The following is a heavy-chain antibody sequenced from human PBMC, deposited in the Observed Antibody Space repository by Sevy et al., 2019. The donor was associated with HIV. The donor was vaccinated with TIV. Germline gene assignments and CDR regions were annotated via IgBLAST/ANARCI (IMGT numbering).Heavy chain of an antibody. J-gene: IGHJ6*02. V-gene: IGHV4-31*03. D-gene: IGHD2-8*01. Sequence: SETLSLTCTVSGGSISSGGYNWNWIRLFPGKGVEWIGFIYDSGTTYYNPSLKSRLNMSIDKSKNEVSLKMNSATAADTAVYYCARSRVFLMGARANHYGMDVWGQGTTVTVSS. CDR2: IYDSGTT. CDR1: GGSISSGGYN. CDR3: ARSRVFLMGARANHYGMDV.